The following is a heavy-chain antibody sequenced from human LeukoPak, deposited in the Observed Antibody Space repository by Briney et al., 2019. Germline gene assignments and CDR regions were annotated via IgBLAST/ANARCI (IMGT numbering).Heavy chain of an antibody. CDR3: VGYSSSWPFDY. CDR2: INHNSGGT. Sequence: ASVKVSCKASGYTFTGNYMHWVRHAPGQGLEWMRWINHNSGGTNYAQKFQGRVTMTRDTSISTAYMELSRLRSDDTAVYYCVGYSSSWPFDYWGQGTLVTVSS. CDR1: GYTFTGNY. D-gene: IGHD6-13*01. V-gene: IGHV1-2*02. J-gene: IGHJ4*02.